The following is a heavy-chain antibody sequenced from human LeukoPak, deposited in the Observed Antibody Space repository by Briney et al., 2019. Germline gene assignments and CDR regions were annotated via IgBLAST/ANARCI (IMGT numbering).Heavy chain of an antibody. CDR1: GGSISSYY. D-gene: IGHD2/OR15-2a*01. V-gene: IGHV4-39*07. Sequence: SETLSLTCTLSGGSISSYYWGWIRQPPGKGLEWIGSIYYSGSTYYNPSLKSRVTISVDTSKNQFSLKLSSVTAADTAVYYCARDNPPRLLGYFDLWGRGTLVTVSS. CDR3: ARDNPPRLLGYFDL. J-gene: IGHJ2*01. CDR2: IYYSGST.